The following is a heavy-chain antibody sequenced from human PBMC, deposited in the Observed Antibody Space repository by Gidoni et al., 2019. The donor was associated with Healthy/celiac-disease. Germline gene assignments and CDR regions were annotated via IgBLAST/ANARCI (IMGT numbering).Heavy chain of an antibody. J-gene: IGHJ4*02. D-gene: IGHD6-13*01. Sequence: EVQLLESGVGLVKPGVSLRLSCAASGFTFRSYSMTWVRQAPGKGLEWVSSIRRSSSYIYYADEGKGRLTIARDKAKNSLYLKMDSLRAEDTDVYYGAREEESSSWYYFDYWGQGTMVTVSS. V-gene: IGHV3-21*01. CDR3: AREEESSSWYYFDY. CDR1: GFTFRSYS. CDR2: IRRSSSYI.